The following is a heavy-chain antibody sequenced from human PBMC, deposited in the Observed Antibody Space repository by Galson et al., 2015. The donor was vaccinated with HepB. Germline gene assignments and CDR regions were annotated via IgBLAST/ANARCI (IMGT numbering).Heavy chain of an antibody. V-gene: IGHV3-23*01. CDR3: AKEGPRIFGGVTNNALDV. Sequence: SLRLSCAASRFTFSSYAMNWVRQAPGRGPEWVAGVSAGGGGTYYADSVRGRFAISRDSSKNTLYLQMSGLRADDTAVYYCAKEGPRIFGGVTNNALDVWGQGTTVTVSS. CDR1: RFTFSSYA. D-gene: IGHD3-16*01. CDR2: VSAGGGGT. J-gene: IGHJ6*02.